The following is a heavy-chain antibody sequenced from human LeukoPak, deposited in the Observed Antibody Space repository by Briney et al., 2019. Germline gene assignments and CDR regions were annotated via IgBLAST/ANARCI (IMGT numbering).Heavy chain of an antibody. CDR3: AKDILATVTTDWYFDL. D-gene: IGHD4-17*01. CDR2: ISWNSGSI. Sequence: GGSLRLSCAASGFTFGDYAMHWVRQAPGKGLEWVSGISWNSGSIGYADSVKGRFTISRDNAKNSLYLQMNSLRAEDTALYYCAKDILATVTTDWYFDLWGRGTLVTVSS. CDR1: GFTFGDYA. V-gene: IGHV3-9*01. J-gene: IGHJ2*01.